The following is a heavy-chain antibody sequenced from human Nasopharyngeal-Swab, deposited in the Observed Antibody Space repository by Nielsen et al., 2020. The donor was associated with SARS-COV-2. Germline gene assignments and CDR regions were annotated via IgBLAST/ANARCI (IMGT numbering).Heavy chain of an antibody. CDR2: ISYDGSNK. D-gene: IGHD6-13*01. Sequence: WIRQPQGRGLEWVAVISYDGSNKYYADSVKGRFTISRDNSKNTLYLQMNSLRAEDTAVYYCAKTAGAADYYYYYYMDVWGKGTTVTVSS. V-gene: IGHV3-30*18. CDR3: AKTAGAADYYYYYYMDV. J-gene: IGHJ6*03.